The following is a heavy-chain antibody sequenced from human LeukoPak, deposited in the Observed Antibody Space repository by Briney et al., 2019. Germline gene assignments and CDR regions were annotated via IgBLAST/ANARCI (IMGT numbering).Heavy chain of an antibody. Sequence: SETLSLTCTVSGGYISSSSYYWGWIRQPPGKGLEWIGSIYYSGSTYYNPSLKSRVTISVDTSKNQFSLKLSSVTAADTAVYYCARSGYYYDSSGYYSGGQGTLVTVSS. V-gene: IGHV4-39*07. CDR3: ARSGYYYDSSGYYS. D-gene: IGHD3-22*01. J-gene: IGHJ4*02. CDR1: GGYISSSSYY. CDR2: IYYSGST.